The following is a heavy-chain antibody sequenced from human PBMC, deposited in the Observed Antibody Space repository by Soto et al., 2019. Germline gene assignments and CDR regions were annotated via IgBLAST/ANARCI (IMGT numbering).Heavy chain of an antibody. CDR1: GYSFTSYW. CDR3: ARHGFGVVTQKAYYYGMDV. Sequence: EVQLVQSGAEVKKPEESLKISCKGSGYSFTSYWIGWVRQMPGKGLEWMGIIYPGDSDTRYSPSFQGQVTISADKSISTAYLQWSSLKASDTAMYYCARHGFGVVTQKAYYYGMDVWGQGTTVTVSS. J-gene: IGHJ6*02. V-gene: IGHV5-51*01. D-gene: IGHD3-3*01. CDR2: IYPGDSDT.